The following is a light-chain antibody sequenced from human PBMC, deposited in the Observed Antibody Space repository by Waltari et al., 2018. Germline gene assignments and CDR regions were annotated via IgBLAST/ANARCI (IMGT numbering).Light chain of an antibody. V-gene: IGKV4-1*01. CDR1: QRRSSNNNNY. CDR3: QQYYSKT. J-gene: IGKJ1*01. CDR2: WAY. Sequence: IVLTQSPDSLAVSLGDRAPIHGESSQRRSSNNNNYLAWYQQRPGQPPRLLISWAYTRQSGVPDRFIGIGFGTDFTLTISSLQAEDVAVYFCQQYYSKTFGQGTKVEIK.